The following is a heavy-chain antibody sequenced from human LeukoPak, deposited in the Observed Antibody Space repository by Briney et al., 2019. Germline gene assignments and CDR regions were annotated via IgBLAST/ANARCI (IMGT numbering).Heavy chain of an antibody. Sequence: SETLSLTCTVSGGSINNYYWSWIRQSPGKELEWIGYISYSGSTNYNPSLKSRVTIALDTPKKQFSLELSSVTAADTAVYYCARHEGGGYTSGWTHWSFDLWGRGTLVSVSS. D-gene: IGHD6-19*01. CDR3: ARHEGGGYTSGWTHWSFDL. V-gene: IGHV4-59*08. CDR1: GGSINNYY. CDR2: ISYSGST. J-gene: IGHJ2*01.